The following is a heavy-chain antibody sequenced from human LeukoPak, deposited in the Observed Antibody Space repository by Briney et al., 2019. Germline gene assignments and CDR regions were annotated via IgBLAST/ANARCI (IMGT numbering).Heavy chain of an antibody. V-gene: IGHV3-21*01. CDR1: GFSFSSYS. J-gene: IGHJ5*02. CDR2: ISSSSSYI. CDR3: ARTALIQLVRCFDP. Sequence: PGGSLRLSCAASGFSFSSYSMNWVRQAPGKGLEWVSSISSSSSYIYYADSVKGRFTISRGNAKNSLYLQTNSLRAEDTAVYYCARTALIQLVRCFDPWGQGTLVTVSS. D-gene: IGHD6-13*01.